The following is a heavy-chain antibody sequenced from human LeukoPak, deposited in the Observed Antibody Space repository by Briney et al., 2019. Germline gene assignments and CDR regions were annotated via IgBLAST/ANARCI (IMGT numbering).Heavy chain of an antibody. J-gene: IGHJ4*02. D-gene: IGHD4-17*01. CDR2: INHSGST. V-gene: IGHV4-34*01. Sequence: SETLSLTCAVYGGSFSGYYWSWIRQPPGKGLEWIGEINHSGSTNYNPSLKSRVTKSVDTSKNQFSLKLSSVTAADTAVYYCARGPSPSGDFSFGYWGQGTLVTVSS. CDR3: ARGPSPSGDFSFGY. CDR1: GGSFSGYY.